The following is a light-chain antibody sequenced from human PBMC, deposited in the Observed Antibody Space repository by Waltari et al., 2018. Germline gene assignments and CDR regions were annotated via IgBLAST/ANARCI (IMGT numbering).Light chain of an antibody. CDR3: QSYDKSLSGWV. V-gene: IGLV1-40*01. CDR2: DTN. J-gene: IGLJ3*02. Sequence: QSVLTQLPSVSGAPGQSVTLSLAGGTSNTGAQFDIHGYQFLPETAPILLIFDTNKRPSGVPDRFSGSKSGTSASRAITGLQPEDEARYYCQSYDKSLSGWVFGGGTKLTVL. CDR1: TSNTGAQFD.